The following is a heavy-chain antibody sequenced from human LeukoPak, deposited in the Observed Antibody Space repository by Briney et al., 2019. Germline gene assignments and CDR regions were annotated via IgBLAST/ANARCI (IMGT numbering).Heavy chain of an antibody. CDR2: ISSSSSYI. V-gene: IGHV3-21*01. CDR1: GFTFSSYS. Sequence: GGSLRLSCAASGFTFSSYSMNWVRQAPGKGLEWVSSISSSSSYIYYADSVKGRFTISRDNAKNSLYLQMNSLRAEDTAVYYCARDLRAAAGGGGFDYWGQGTLVTVSS. D-gene: IGHD6-13*01. J-gene: IGHJ4*02. CDR3: ARDLRAAAGGGGFDY.